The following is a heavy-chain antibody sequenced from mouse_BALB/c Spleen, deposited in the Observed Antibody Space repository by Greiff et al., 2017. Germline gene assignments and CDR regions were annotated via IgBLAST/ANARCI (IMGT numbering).Heavy chain of an antibody. J-gene: IGHJ3*01. CDR3: ARSRGSYRYDVAY. D-gene: IGHD2-14*01. V-gene: IGHV5-17*02. Sequence: EVQLQQSGGGLVQPGGSRKLSCAASGFTFSSFGMHWVRQAPEKGLEWVAYISSGSSTIYYADTVKGRFTISRDNPKNTLFLQMTSLRSEDTAMYYCARSRGSYRYDVAYWGQGTLVTVSA. CDR2: ISSGSSTI. CDR1: GFTFSSFG.